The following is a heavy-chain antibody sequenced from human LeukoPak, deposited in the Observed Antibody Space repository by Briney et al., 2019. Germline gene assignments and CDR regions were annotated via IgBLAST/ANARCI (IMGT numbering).Heavy chain of an antibody. V-gene: IGHV4-59*01. CDR3: ARGGTAVIAPYAFDI. J-gene: IGHJ3*02. CDR1: GGSISSYH. Sequence: PSETLSLTCTVSGGSISSYHWSWSRQPPGKGLEWIGYIYYSGSTNCNPSVKSRVAMSVDTSKKQFSLKLSSLTAADTAVYYCARGGTAVIAPYAFDIWGQGTMVTVSS. CDR2: IYYSGST. D-gene: IGHD4-23*01.